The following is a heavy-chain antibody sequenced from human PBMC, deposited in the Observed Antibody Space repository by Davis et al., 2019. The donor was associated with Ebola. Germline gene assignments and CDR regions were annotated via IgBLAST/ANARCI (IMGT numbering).Heavy chain of an antibody. J-gene: IGHJ4*02. CDR1: GFSFSSYW. D-gene: IGHD6-19*01. CDR3: ARVRGWQMGRLDY. V-gene: IGHV3-21*01. CDR2: ISSSSSYI. Sequence: GESLKISCAASGFSFSSYWMSWVRQAPGKGLEWVSSISSSSSYIYYADSVKGRFTISRDNAKNSLYLQMNSLRAEDTAVYYCARVRGWQMGRLDYWGQGTLVTVSS.